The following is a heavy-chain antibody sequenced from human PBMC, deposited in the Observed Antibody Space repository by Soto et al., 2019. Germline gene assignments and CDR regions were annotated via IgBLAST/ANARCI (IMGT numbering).Heavy chain of an antibody. CDR2: IYYSGST. CDR3: ARGNEYLNAFDI. CDR1: GGSISSGSYY. J-gene: IGHJ3*02. V-gene: IGHV4-31*03. Sequence: SETLSLTCTVSGGSISSGSYYWSWIRQHPGKGLEWIGYIYYSGSTYYNPPLKSRVTISLDTSKNQFSPKLSSVTAADTAVYYCARGNEYLNAFDIWGQGTMVTVSS. D-gene: IGHD1-1*01.